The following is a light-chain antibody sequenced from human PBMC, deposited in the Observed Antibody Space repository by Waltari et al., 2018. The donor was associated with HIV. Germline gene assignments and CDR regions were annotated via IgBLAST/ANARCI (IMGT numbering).Light chain of an antibody. CDR2: SAS. CDR3: QHSFGT. CDR1: PSLISDY. Sequence: VLTQSPGTLSLSPRQRATLSCRASPSLISDYLAWYQQKPGQAPSLLVYSASNRAAGVPDRFEGGGFGTEFTLTITRLEPEDSAVYYCQHSFGTFGQGTKVEI. J-gene: IGKJ1*01. V-gene: IGKV3-20*01.